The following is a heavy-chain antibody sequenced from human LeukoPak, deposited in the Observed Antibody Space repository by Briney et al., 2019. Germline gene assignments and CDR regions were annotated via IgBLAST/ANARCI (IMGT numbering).Heavy chain of an antibody. CDR2: INPSGGST. CDR3: ARDLLGRGYSYGLGPGDV. D-gene: IGHD5-18*01. CDR1: GYTFTSYY. Sequence: ASVKVSCKASGYTFTSYYMHWVRQAPGQGLEWMGIINPSGGSTSYAQKFQGRVTMTRDTSTSTVYMELSSLRSEDTAVCYCARDLLGRGYSYGLGPGDVWGKGTTVTVSS. V-gene: IGHV1-46*03. J-gene: IGHJ6*04.